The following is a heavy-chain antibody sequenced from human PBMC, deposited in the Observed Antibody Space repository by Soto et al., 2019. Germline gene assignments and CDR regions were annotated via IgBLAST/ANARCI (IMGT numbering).Heavy chain of an antibody. V-gene: IGHV5-51*01. D-gene: IGHD6-19*01. CDR3: ARHSGAVKPDY. CDR1: GYSFASYW. CDR2: IYPGDSDT. J-gene: IGHJ4*02. Sequence: PXESLTISCKGSGYSFASYWIGWVRQMPGKGLEWMGIIYPGDSDTRYGPSFQGQVTISADKSITTAYLQWSSLKASDTAMYYCARHSGAVKPDYWGQGTLVTVSS.